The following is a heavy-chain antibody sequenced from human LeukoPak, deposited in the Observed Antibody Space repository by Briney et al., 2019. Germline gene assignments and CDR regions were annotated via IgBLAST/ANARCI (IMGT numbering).Heavy chain of an antibody. Sequence: PSERLSLSCPVSGASLRSSYWSWIRQPPGKGLECLWYIYYIGSTNYNPSLKSRVTISLDTSKSQFSLKLTSVTPADTAVYYCARGGIVGSRTNWFDPWGQGILVTVSS. V-gene: IGHV4-59*01. D-gene: IGHD1-26*01. CDR3: ARGGIVGSRTNWFDP. J-gene: IGHJ5*02. CDR2: IYYIGST. CDR1: GASLRSSY.